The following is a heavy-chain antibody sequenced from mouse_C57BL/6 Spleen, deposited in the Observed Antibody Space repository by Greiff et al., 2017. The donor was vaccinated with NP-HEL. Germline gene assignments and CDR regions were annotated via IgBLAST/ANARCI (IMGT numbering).Heavy chain of an antibody. CDR2: IDPANGNT. V-gene: IGHV14-3*01. Sequence: EVQLQQSVAELVRPGASVKLSCTASGFNIKNTYMHWVKQRPEQGLEWIGRIDPANGNTKYAPKFQGKATITADTSSNTAYLQLSSLTSEDTAIYYCARSSGYYYGSSYGGFAYWGQGTLVTVSA. J-gene: IGHJ3*01. D-gene: IGHD1-1*01. CDR1: GFNIKNTY. CDR3: ARSSGYYYGSSYGGFAY.